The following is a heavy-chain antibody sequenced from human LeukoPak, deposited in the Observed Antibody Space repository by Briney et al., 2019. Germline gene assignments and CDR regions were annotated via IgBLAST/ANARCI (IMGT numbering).Heavy chain of an antibody. CDR1: GYSISSGYY. D-gene: IGHD3-22*01. J-gene: IGHJ4*02. CDR2: IYHSGST. Sequence: SETLSLTCTVSGYSISSGYYWGWIRQPPGKGLEWIGSIYHSGSTCDNPSLKSRVTISVDTSKNQFSLKLSSVTAADTAVYYCAREPYYDSSGYCLDYWGQGTLVTVSS. CDR3: AREPYYDSSGYCLDY. V-gene: IGHV4-38-2*02.